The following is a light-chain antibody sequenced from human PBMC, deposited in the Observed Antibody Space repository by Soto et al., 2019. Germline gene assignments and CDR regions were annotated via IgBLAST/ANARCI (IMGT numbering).Light chain of an antibody. CDR1: SSDVGDYDY. V-gene: IGLV2-14*01. J-gene: IGLJ2*01. Sequence: QSALTQPASVSGSPGQSITISCTGTSSDVGDYDYVSWYQQHPGKAPKLMIYEVSNRPSGVSNRFSVSKSANTAFLTISGLEAEDEADHYRSSYTSSSTLFGGGTKVTVL. CDR3: SSYTSSSTL. CDR2: EVS.